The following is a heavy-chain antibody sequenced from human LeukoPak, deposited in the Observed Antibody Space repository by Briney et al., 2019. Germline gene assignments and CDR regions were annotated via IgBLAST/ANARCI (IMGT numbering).Heavy chain of an antibody. CDR1: GFTFSSYS. CDR3: ARDWGQGPPGGEYYDFWSGHRGYFDL. J-gene: IGHJ2*01. D-gene: IGHD3-3*01. CDR2: ISSSSSYI. V-gene: IGHV3-21*01. Sequence: PGGSLRLSCAASGFTFSSYSMNWVRQAPGKGLEWVSSISSSSSYIYYADSVKGRFTISRDNAKNSLYLQMNSLRAEDTAVYYCARDWGQGPPGGEYYDFWSGHRGYFDLWGRGTLVTVSS.